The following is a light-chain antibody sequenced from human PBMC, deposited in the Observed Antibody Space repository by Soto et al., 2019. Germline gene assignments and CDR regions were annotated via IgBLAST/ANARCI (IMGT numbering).Light chain of an antibody. CDR2: SAS. CDR3: LQVNSLPRT. V-gene: IGKV1-12*01. Sequence: IQMTQSPSSLSASIGDRVTITCRASQGIGVRLAWFQQKPGKAPQYLIQSASTLASGVPSRFSGSGSGTDFILTINTLQPEDVATYYCLQVNSLPRTFGQGTKVDIK. J-gene: IGKJ1*01. CDR1: QGIGVR.